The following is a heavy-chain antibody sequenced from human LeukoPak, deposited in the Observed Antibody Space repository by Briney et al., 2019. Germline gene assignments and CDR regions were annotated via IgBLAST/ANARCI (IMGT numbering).Heavy chain of an antibody. V-gene: IGHV3-30*02. Sequence: PGGSLRLSCAASGFAFSSYGMHWVRQAPGKGLEWVAFIRYDGSNKYYADSVKGRFTISRDNSKNTLYLQMNSLRAEDTAVYYCAKEPPTPYSSGWYADWFDPWGQGTLVTVSS. CDR2: IRYDGSNK. D-gene: IGHD6-19*01. CDR1: GFAFSSYG. CDR3: AKEPPTPYSSGWYADWFDP. J-gene: IGHJ5*02.